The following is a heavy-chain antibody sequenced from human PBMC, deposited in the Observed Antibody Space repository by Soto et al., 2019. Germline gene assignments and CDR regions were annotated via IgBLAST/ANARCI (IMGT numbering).Heavy chain of an antibody. D-gene: IGHD3-22*01. J-gene: IGHJ4*02. V-gene: IGHV6-1*01. Sequence: QTLALACAISVESVSGNSAAGNWLRQSPSRGLEWLRRTYYRSKWYNDYAVSVKSRITVTPDTSKSQFSLHLNSVTPEDTAVYYCAREFPYYDSSDSYFDYWRQVALVTVSS. CDR2: TYYRSKWYN. CDR3: AREFPYYDSSDSYFDY. CDR1: VESVSGNSAA.